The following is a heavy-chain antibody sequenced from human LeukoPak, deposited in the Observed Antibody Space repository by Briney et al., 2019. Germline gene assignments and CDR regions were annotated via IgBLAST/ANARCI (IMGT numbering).Heavy chain of an antibody. J-gene: IGHJ5*02. Sequence: SETLSLTCTVSGGSISSYYWSWIRQPPGKGLEWIGYIYYSGSTNYNPSLKSRVTISVDTSKNQFSLKLSSVTAADTAVYYCAGDREGPPYNWFDPWGQGTLVTVSS. CDR3: AGDREGPPYNWFDP. V-gene: IGHV4-59*01. CDR1: GGSISSYY. CDR2: IYYSGST.